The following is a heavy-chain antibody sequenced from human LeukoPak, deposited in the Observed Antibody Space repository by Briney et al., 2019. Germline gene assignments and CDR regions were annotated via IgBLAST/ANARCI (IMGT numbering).Heavy chain of an antibody. J-gene: IGHJ4*02. CDR1: GFTFSSYS. D-gene: IGHD4-23*01. CDR2: ISSSSSYI. Sequence: PGGSLRLSCAASGFTFSSYSMNSVPEAPGNGLEWVSSISSSSSYIYYADSVKGRFTISRDNAKNSLSLQMNSLTAEDTAVYYCASDGLDGGTYYFDYWGQGTLVTVSS. CDR3: ASDGLDGGTYYFDY. V-gene: IGHV3-21*01.